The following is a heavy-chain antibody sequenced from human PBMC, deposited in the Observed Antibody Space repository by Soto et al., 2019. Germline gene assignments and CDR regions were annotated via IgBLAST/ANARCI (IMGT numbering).Heavy chain of an antibody. CDR2: ISSSSSTI. Sequence: TGGSLRLSCAASGFTFSSYSMNWVRQAPGKGLEWVSYISSSSSTIYYADSVKGRFTISRDNAKNSLYLQMNSLRDEDTAVYYCATSYYDGTYNWFDPWGQGTLVTVSS. D-gene: IGHD3-22*01. CDR1: GFTFSSYS. CDR3: ATSYYDGTYNWFDP. V-gene: IGHV3-48*02. J-gene: IGHJ5*02.